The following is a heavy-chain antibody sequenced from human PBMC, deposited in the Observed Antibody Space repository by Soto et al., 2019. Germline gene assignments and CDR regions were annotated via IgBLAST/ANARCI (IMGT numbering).Heavy chain of an antibody. Sequence: PSQTLSLTCAISGDSVSSNSVAWSWIRQSPSGGLEWLGRTYYRSKWYNDYAVSVQSRMTINADTSKNQFSLQLNSVTPDDTAVYYCARVSLVAAAGRGTSSIDYWGPGTSVTVSS. V-gene: IGHV6-1*01. CDR1: GDSVSSNSVA. CDR3: ARVSLVAAAGRGTSSIDY. J-gene: IGHJ4*02. CDR2: TYYRSKWYN. D-gene: IGHD6-13*01.